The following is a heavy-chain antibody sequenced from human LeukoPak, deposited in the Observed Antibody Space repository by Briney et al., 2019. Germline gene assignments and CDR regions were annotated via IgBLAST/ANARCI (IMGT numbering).Heavy chain of an antibody. V-gene: IGHV4-59*11. CDR1: DDSFSSHY. CDR3: ARDLVTVTKGFDI. CDR2: ISYIGRT. Sequence: SEALSLTCAVSDDSFSSHYWTWIRQPPGKGLEWIGYISYIGRTNYNPSLKSRVTISIDTSKNQFSLKLTSVTAANTAVYYCARDLVTVTKGFDIWGQGTMVSVSS. D-gene: IGHD4-17*01. J-gene: IGHJ3*02.